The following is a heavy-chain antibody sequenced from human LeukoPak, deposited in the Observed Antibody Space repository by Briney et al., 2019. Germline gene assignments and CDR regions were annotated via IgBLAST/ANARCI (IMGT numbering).Heavy chain of an antibody. CDR2: VYYSGST. CDR1: GGSISSYY. D-gene: IGHD3-10*01. Sequence: SETLSLTCTVSGGSISSYYWNWIRQPPGKGLEWIGYVYYSGSTNYNPSLKSRVTISVDTSKDQLSLKLSSVTAADTAVYYCARLNYYGSGGWFDPWGQGTLVTVSS. CDR3: ARLNYYGSGGWFDP. V-gene: IGHV4-59*08. J-gene: IGHJ5*02.